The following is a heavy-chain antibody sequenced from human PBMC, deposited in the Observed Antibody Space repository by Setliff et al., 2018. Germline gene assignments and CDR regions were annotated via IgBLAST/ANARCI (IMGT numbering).Heavy chain of an antibody. V-gene: IGHV1-18*01. CDR1: GYTFTSYG. CDR2: ISAYNGNT. CDR3: AGGCQHDIVVVPAASWYFDL. Sequence: ASVKVSCKASGYTFTSYGISWVRQAPGQGLEWMGWISAYNGNTNYAQKLQGRVTMTTDTSTSTAYMELRSLRSDDTAVYYCAGGCQHDIVVVPAASWYFDLWGRGTLVTVSS. D-gene: IGHD2-2*01. J-gene: IGHJ2*01.